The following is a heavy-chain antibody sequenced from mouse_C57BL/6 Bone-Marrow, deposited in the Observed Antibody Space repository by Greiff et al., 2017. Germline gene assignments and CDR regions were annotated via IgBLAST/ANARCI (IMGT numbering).Heavy chain of an antibody. V-gene: IGHV1-64*01. CDR2: IHPNSGST. CDR1: GYTFTSYW. D-gene: IGHD2-4*01. Sequence: QVQLQQPGAELVKPGASVKLSCKASGYTFTSYWMHWVKQRPGQGLEWIGMIHPNSGSTNYNQTFKSKATLTVDKSSSTAYMQLSSLTSEDSAVYDCARICYDYLYWGQGTLVTVSA. J-gene: IGHJ3*01. CDR3: ARICYDYLY.